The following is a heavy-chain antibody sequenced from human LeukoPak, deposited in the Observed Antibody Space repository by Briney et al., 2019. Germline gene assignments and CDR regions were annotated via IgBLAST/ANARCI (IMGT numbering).Heavy chain of an antibody. V-gene: IGHV1-2*02. CDR3: ALDRDGDTAISDY. J-gene: IGHJ4*02. CDR2: INPNSGGT. D-gene: IGHD5-18*01. Sequence: KPGASVKVSCKASGYTFTGYYMHWVRQAPGQGLEWMGWINPNSGGTNYAQKFQGRVTMTRDTSISTAYMELSRLRSDDTAVYYCALDRDGDTAISDYWGQGTLVTVSS. CDR1: GYTFTGYY.